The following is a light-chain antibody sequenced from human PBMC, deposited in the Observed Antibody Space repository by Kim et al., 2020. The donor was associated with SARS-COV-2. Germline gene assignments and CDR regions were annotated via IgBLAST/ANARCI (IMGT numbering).Light chain of an antibody. V-gene: IGKV1-33*01. CDR2: DAS. CDR3: QQYEDLPYT. Sequence: AYVGHGVNITCQASRDISNYLNWYQQKPGRAPNLLIYDASNLHTGVSSRFSGTGSGTEFTFTINSLQPEDVATYFCQQYEDLPYTFGQGTKLEI. CDR1: RDISNY. J-gene: IGKJ2*01.